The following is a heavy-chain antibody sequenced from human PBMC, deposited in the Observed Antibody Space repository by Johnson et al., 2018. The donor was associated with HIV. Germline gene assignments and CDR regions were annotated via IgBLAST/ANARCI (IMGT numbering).Heavy chain of an antibody. Sequence: VQLVESGGGLVQPGRSLRLSCAASGFTFDDYAMHWVRQAPGKGLEWVSGISWNSGGIGYADSVKGRFTISRDNAKTSLYVQMNGLRVEDSALYYCARAAFYYDPSGYLTRPRAFDIWGQGTMVTVSS. J-gene: IGHJ3*02. CDR2: ISWNSGGI. V-gene: IGHV3-9*01. CDR1: GFTFDDYA. D-gene: IGHD3-22*01. CDR3: ARAAFYYDPSGYLTRPRAFDI.